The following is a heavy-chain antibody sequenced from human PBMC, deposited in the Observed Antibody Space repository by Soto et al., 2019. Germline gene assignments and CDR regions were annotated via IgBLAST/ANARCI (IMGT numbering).Heavy chain of an antibody. CDR1: VVSITSGAYY. J-gene: IGHJ3*01. D-gene: IGHD4-17*01. Sequence: TLSLTCTLSVVSITSGAYYWTCVRQHPGKGLEWIGYIYYNGNTYFSPSLKSRLTISIDTSKNQFSLKLSSVTAADTAMYYCARARLRAVYAFDFWGQGTMVTVAS. V-gene: IGHV4-31*03. CDR3: ARARLRAVYAFDF. CDR2: IYYNGNT.